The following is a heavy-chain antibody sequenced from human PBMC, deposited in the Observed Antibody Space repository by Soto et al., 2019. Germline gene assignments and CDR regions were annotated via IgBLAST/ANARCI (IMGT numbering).Heavy chain of an antibody. V-gene: IGHV4-39*01. CDR2: IYYSGST. J-gene: IGHJ5*02. D-gene: IGHD6-13*01. Sequence: QLQLQESGPGLVKPSETLSLTCTVSGGSISSSSYYWGWIRQPPGKGLEWIGSIYYSGSTYYNPSPKSRVTISVDTSKHQFALKLGSVTAADTAVYYCAKPMSSSGAGFDPWGQGTLVTVSS. CDR3: AKPMSSSGAGFDP. CDR1: GGSISSSSYY.